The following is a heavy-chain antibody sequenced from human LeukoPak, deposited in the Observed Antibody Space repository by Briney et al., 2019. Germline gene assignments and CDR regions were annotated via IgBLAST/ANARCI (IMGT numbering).Heavy chain of an antibody. D-gene: IGHD1-1*01. J-gene: IGHJ4*02. CDR1: GFTFSSYW. V-gene: IGHV3-7*01. CDR3: ARIGGTGYFDY. CDR2: IREDGSEK. Sequence: GGSLRLSCAASGFTFSSYWMTWVRQAPGKGLEWVANIREDGSEKYYVDSVKGRFTISRDNAKNSLYLQVNSLRAEDTAVYYCARIGGTGYFDYWGQGTLVTVSS.